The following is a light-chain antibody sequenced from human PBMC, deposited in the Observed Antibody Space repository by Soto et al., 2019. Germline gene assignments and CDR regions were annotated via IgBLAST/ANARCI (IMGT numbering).Light chain of an antibody. V-gene: IGKV3-15*01. CDR1: QSVSSS. CDR3: QQYNNWPPWT. J-gene: IGKJ1*01. CDR2: AAS. Sequence: EILMTQSPATLSVSPGERATLSCRASQSVSSSVAWYQQIPGQAPSLLIFAASTRATGVPPRFSGSGSGTEFTLTISSLQSEDFAVYYCQQYNNWPPWTFGQGTKVEIK.